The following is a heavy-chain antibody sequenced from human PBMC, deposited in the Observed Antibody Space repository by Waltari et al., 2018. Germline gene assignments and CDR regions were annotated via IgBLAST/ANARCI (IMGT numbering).Heavy chain of an antibody. CDR1: GFTFSSYG. J-gene: IGHJ4*02. Sequence: QVQLVESGGGVVQPGRSLRLSCAASGFTFSSYGMHWVRQAPGKGLEWVAVIWYDGSNKDYAVSVNGRFTISRDNSKNTLYLQMNSLRAEDTAMYYCAKEDDSSGYYCDYWGQGTLVTVSA. CDR3: AKEDDSSGYYCDY. V-gene: IGHV3-30*18. CDR2: IWYDGSNK. D-gene: IGHD3-22*01.